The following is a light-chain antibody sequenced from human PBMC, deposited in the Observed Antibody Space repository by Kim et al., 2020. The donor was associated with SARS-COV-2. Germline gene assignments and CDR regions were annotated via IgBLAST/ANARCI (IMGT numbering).Light chain of an antibody. CDR1: QIVLDKSNNKNY. CDR2: WAS. CDR3: QQYYSTPPS. Sequence: RATMKCKSRQIVLDKSNNKNYLAWYQQKPGQAHKLLIYWASIRESGVSDRFSGSGSETDFTLTISSLQAEDVAVYYCQQYYSTPPSLGQGTKLEI. V-gene: IGKV4-1*01. J-gene: IGKJ2*03.